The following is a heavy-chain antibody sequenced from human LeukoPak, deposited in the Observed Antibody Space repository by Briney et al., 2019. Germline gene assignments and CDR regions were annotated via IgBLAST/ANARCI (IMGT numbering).Heavy chain of an antibody. J-gene: IGHJ6*02. Sequence: SQTLSLTCAISGDNVSSNTAAWNWVRQSPSRGLEWLGRTHYRSKWYYDYATSVSSRIAINPDTSKNLFSLQLNSVTPEDTAVYYCARDPGYYYATDVWGQGTTVTVSS. V-gene: IGHV6-1*01. CDR2: THYRSKWYY. D-gene: IGHD2-15*01. CDR3: ARDPGYYYATDV. CDR1: GDNVSSNTAA.